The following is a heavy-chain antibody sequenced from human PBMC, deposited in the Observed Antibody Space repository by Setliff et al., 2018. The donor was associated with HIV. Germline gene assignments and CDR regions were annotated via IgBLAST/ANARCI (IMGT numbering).Heavy chain of an antibody. D-gene: IGHD6-13*01. J-gene: IGHJ4*02. V-gene: IGHV4-39*01. CDR3: ARRGGISATLSVRAFDS. CDR1: GGSITSSGSYY. CDR2: AYSSGST. Sequence: SETLSLTCSVSGGSITSSGSYYWAWLRQPPGKGLEWIGSAYSSGSTYHSPSFKSRITISVDTSNNQFSLRLNSVTATDTAVYFCARRGGISATLSVRAFDSWGQGTLVTVSS.